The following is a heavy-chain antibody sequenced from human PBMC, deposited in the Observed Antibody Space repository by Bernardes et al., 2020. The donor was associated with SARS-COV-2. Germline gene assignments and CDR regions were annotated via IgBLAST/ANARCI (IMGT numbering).Heavy chain of an antibody. J-gene: IGHJ4*02. CDR2: IHFSGRT. D-gene: IGHD3-10*01. CDR3: ARHESGAAFKD. CDR1: SGSITTTNYY. V-gene: IGHV4-39*01. Sequence: SETLSLTCTVSSGSITTTNYYWGWIRQPPGKGLEWIGSIHFSGRTYYNPSLKSRVTISVDTSKNQFSLKLGSVSAADTAVFFCARHESGAAFKDWGQGALVTVSS.